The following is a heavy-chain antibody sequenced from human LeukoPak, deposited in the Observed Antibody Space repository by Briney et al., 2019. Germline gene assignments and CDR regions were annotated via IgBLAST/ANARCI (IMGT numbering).Heavy chain of an antibody. V-gene: IGHV3-33*03. Sequence: GGSLRLSCAASKFTFSHYGMHWVRQAPGKGLEWVAVVFNDGSNQYYADSVKGRFTVSRANSQNMLYLQMNSLRPEDTAVYYLSKDAESGFDYINSLQKWGQGTLVTVSS. CDR1: KFTFSHYG. J-gene: IGHJ4*02. D-gene: IGHD4-11*01. CDR2: VFNDGSNQ. CDR3: SKDAESGFDYINSLQK.